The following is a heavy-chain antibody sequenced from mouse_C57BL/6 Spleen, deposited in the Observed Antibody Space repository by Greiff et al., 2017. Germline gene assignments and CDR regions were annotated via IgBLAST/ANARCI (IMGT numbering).Heavy chain of an antibody. J-gene: IGHJ1*03. Sequence: QVQLQQPGAELVKPGASVKMSCKASGYTFTSYWITWVKQRPGQGLEWIGDIYPGSGSTNYNEKFKSKDTLTVDTSSSTAYMQLSSLTSEDSAVYYCAGTGTRYFDVWGTGTTVTVSS. D-gene: IGHD4-1*01. CDR1: GYTFTSYW. V-gene: IGHV1-55*01. CDR3: AGTGTRYFDV. CDR2: IYPGSGST.